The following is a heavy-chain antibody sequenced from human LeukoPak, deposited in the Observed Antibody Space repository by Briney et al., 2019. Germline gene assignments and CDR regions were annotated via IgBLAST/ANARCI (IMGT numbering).Heavy chain of an antibody. CDR1: GFTFSNYW. Sequence: GGSLRLSCAASGFTFSNYWMTWVRQAPGKGLEWVANIKQDGSERYYVDSVKGRFTISRDNAKNTLYLQMNSLRAEDTAVYYCARGGYSSGWYWNDYWGQGTLVTVSS. D-gene: IGHD6-19*01. CDR2: IKQDGSER. CDR3: ARGGYSSGWYWNDY. V-gene: IGHV3-7*04. J-gene: IGHJ4*02.